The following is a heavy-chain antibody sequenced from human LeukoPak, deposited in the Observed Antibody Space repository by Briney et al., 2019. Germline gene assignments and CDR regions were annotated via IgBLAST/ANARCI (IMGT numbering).Heavy chain of an antibody. CDR2: INPSGGST. CDR3: AGVAVGGHWFDP. Sequence: ASVTVSCKASGYTFTSYYIHWVRQAPGQGLEWMGIINPSGGSTSYAQKFQGRVTMSRDMSTNTVYMELSSLRSEDTAVYYCAGVAVGGHWFDPWGQGTLVTVSS. J-gene: IGHJ5*02. CDR1: GYTFTSYY. D-gene: IGHD3-10*01. V-gene: IGHV1-46*01.